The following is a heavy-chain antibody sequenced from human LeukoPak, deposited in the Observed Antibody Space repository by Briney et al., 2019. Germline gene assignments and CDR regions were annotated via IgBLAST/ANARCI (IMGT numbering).Heavy chain of an antibody. CDR2: ISSSSSYI. CDR3: ARGPDPLYVWGSYLIEYYFDY. Sequence: GGSLRPSCAASGFTFSSYSMNWVRQAPGKGLEWVSSISSSSSYIYYADSVKGRFTISRDNAKNSLYLQMNSLRAEDTAVYYCARGPDPLYVWGSYLIEYYFDYWGQGTLVTVSS. CDR1: GFTFSSYS. D-gene: IGHD3-16*02. V-gene: IGHV3-21*01. J-gene: IGHJ4*02.